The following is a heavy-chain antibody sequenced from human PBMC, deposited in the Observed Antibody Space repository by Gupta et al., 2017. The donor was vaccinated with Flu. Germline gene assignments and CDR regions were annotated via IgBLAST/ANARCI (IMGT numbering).Heavy chain of an antibody. CDR1: GFTFRNAW. J-gene: IGHJ4*02. V-gene: IGHV3-15*01. CDR2: IKTKTDGGAT. D-gene: IGHD3-16*01. Sequence: EVQLVESGGDLVKPGVSLRLSCKASGFTFRNAWMHWVRQAPGKGLEWVGRIKTKTDGGATDYSAPVKGRFTISRDDSENTLYLQMNSLKIEDTAVYYCTTASDYIWGSFDHWGQGTLVTVSS. CDR3: TTASDYIWGSFDH.